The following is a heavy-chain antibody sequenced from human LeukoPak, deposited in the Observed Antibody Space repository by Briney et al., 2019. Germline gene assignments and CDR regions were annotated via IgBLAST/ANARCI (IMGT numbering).Heavy chain of an antibody. Sequence: GGSLRLSCAASGFSFSTYSMNWVRQAPGKGLEWVSYISTSGTIFYADSVKGRFTISRDSAKNSLSLQMNSLRAEDTAVYYCAKDAQRGFDYSNSLEHWGQGSLVTVSS. CDR2: ISTSGTI. CDR1: GFSFSTYS. D-gene: IGHD4-11*01. J-gene: IGHJ4*02. V-gene: IGHV3-48*01. CDR3: AKDAQRGFDYSNSLEH.